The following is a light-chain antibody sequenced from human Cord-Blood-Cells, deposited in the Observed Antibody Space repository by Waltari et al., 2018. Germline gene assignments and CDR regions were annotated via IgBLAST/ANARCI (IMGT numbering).Light chain of an antibody. Sequence: DIVMTPSPDSLAVSLSERATINCKSSQSVLYSSNNKNYLAWYQQKPGQPPKLLIYWASTRESGVPDRFSGGGSGTDFTLTISILQAEDVAVYFCQQYYSTPTFGQGTRLEIK. CDR1: QSVLYSSNNKNY. J-gene: IGKJ5*01. CDR3: QQYYSTPT. V-gene: IGKV4-1*01. CDR2: WAS.